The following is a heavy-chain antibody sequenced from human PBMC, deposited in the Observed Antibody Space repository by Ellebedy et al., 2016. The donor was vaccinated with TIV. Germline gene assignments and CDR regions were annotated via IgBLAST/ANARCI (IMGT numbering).Heavy chain of an antibody. V-gene: IGHV1-46*01. CDR3: ARDLGRLPDLPYFDY. CDR2: INPSGGST. CDR1: GYTFTSYY. J-gene: IGHJ4*02. Sequence: AASVKVSCKASGYTFTSYYMHWVRQAPGQGLEWMGIINPSGGSTSYAQKFQGRVTMTRDTSTSTVYMELSSLRSEDTAVYYCARDLGRLPDLPYFDYWGQGTLVTVSS. D-gene: IGHD6-25*01.